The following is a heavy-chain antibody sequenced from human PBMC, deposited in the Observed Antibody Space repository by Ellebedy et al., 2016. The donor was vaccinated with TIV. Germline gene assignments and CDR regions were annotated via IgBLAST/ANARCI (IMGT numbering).Heavy chain of an antibody. J-gene: IGHJ4*02. D-gene: IGHD4-17*01. CDR2: ISSGSNNV. CDR3: SGRQTGYGDYGIDY. Sequence: PGGSLRLSCAASGFTFRTYSLICVSQAQGKGLEWVSSISSGSNNVYYADSMKGRFTISRDSAKNSVSMQMTSLRSEDPAVYYCSGRQTGYGDYGIDYWGQGTLVTVSS. CDR1: GFTFRTYS. V-gene: IGHV3-21*01.